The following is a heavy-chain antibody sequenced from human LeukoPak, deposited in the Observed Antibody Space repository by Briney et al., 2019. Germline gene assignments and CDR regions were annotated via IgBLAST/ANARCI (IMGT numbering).Heavy chain of an antibody. CDR3: ARGYCSGGSCPAPFDY. CDR2: INAGNGNT. V-gene: IGHV1-3*01. D-gene: IGHD2-15*01. CDR1: GYTFTSYA. Sequence: ASVKVSCKASGYTFTSYAIHWVRQAPGQRLEWMGWINAGNGNTKYSQKFQGRVTITRDTSASTAYMELSSLRSEDTAVYYCARGYCSGGSCPAPFDYWGQGTLVTVSS. J-gene: IGHJ4*02.